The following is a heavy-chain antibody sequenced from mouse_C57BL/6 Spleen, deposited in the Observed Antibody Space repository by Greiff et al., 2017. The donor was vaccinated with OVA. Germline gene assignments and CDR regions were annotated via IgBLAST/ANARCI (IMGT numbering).Heavy chain of an antibody. J-gene: IGHJ3*01. CDR3: ARCGDYDAFFAY. D-gene: IGHD2-4*01. V-gene: IGHV1-76*01. Sequence: QVQLKESGAELVRPGASVKLSCKASGYTFTDYYINWVKQRPGQGLEWIARIYPGSGNTYYNEKFKGKATLTAEKSSSTAYMQLSSLTSEDSAVYFCARCGDYDAFFAYWGQGTLVTVSA. CDR2: IYPGSGNT. CDR1: GYTFTDYY.